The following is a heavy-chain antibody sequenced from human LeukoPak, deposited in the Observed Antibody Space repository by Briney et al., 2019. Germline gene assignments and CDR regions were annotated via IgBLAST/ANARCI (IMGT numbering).Heavy chain of an antibody. CDR3: DRDYSSWFDY. V-gene: IGHV3-74*01. D-gene: IGHD6-6*01. J-gene: IGHJ4*02. CDR2: INSDGSTT. CDR1: GFTFSSYW. Sequence: GSLRLSCAASGFTFSSYWIHWVRQAPGKGLVWVSIINSDGSTTNYADSVKGRFTISRDNAKNTLYLQLNSLRPEDTAVYYCDRDYSSWFDYWGQGTLVTVSS.